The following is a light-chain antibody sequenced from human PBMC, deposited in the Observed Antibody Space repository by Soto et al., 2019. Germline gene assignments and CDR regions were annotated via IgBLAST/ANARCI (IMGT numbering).Light chain of an antibody. J-gene: IGLJ3*02. CDR3: QSYDSRLSNSV. V-gene: IGLV1-40*01. CDR1: SSHIGADYD. Sequence: QSALTQPPSVSGAPGQRVTISCTGSSSHIGADYDVHWYQQLPGTAPKLLIYGNTNRPSGVPDRFSGSRSGTSAALAINGLQAEDEADYYCQSYDSRLSNSVFGGGTKLTV. CDR2: GNT.